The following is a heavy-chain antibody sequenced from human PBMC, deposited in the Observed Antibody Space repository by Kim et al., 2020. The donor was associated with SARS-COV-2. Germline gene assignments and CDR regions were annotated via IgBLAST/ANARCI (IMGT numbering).Heavy chain of an antibody. CDR2: GGST. Sequence: GGSTYYADSVKGRFTISRDNSKNTLYLQMNSLRAEDTAVYYCAKGPAADYWGQGTLVTVSS. J-gene: IGHJ4*02. CDR3: AKGPAADY. V-gene: IGHV3-23*01. D-gene: IGHD6-13*01.